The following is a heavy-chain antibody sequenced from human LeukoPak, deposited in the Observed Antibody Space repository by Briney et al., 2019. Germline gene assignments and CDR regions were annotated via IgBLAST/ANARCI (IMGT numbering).Heavy chain of an antibody. J-gene: IGHJ4*02. Sequence: PGGSLTLSSEASGFSFSGNSMSWVRQAPGKGLEWVASINPDESRRMYVDSVKGRFIVSRDNTKRSLYLQMNSLGAEDTAMYYCAKLLGTGTTYDSWGQGTRVTVS. V-gene: IGHV3-7*01. CDR2: INPDESRR. CDR3: AKLLGTGTTYDS. CDR1: GFSFSGNS. D-gene: IGHD1/OR15-1a*01.